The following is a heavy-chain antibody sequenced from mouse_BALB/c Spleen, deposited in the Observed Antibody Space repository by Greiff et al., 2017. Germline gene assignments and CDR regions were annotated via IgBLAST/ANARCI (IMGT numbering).Heavy chain of an antibody. CDR3: AREDYDPLYAMDY. V-gene: IGHV5-4*02. J-gene: IGHJ4*01. D-gene: IGHD2-4*01. Sequence: EVKLMESGGGLVKPGGSLKLSCAASGFTFSDYYMYWVRQTPEKRLEWVATISDGGSYTYYPDSVKGRFTISRDNAKNNLYLQMSSLKSEDTAMYYCAREDYDPLYAMDYWGQGTSVTVSS. CDR1: GFTFSDYY. CDR2: ISDGGSYT.